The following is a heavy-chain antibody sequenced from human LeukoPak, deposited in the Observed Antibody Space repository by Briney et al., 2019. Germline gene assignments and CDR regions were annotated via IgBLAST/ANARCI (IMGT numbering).Heavy chain of an antibody. CDR1: GFTFSSYS. J-gene: IGHJ6*02. CDR2: ISSSGSPI. Sequence: GGSLRLSCAASGFTFSSYSMNWVRQAPGMGLEWVSYISSSGSPIYYADSVKGRFTISRDNAKNSLYLQMNSLRAEDTALYYCAKDVGTDWFGSPYGMDVWGQGTTVTVSS. V-gene: IGHV3-48*04. CDR3: AKDVGTDWFGSPYGMDV. D-gene: IGHD3-9*01.